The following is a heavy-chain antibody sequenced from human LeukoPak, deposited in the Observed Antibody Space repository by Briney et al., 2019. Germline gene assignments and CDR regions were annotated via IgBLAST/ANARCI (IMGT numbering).Heavy chain of an antibody. J-gene: IGHJ4*02. CDR1: GFTFSSYW. Sequence: GGALRLSFAAPGFTFSSYWIQLVRQTPGKGLVWVSRISGDGNSAIYADSVKGRFTISRDNAKSTLYLQMNSLRADDTAVYYCARGLSNLEDCWGQGTLVTVSS. D-gene: IGHD1-1*01. CDR3: ARGLSNLEDC. CDR2: ISGDGNSA. V-gene: IGHV3-74*01.